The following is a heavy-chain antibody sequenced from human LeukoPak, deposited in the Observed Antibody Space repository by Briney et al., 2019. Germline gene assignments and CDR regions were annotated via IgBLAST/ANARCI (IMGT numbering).Heavy chain of an antibody. Sequence: QPGGSLRLSCAASGFTFTNYGMNWVRQAPGKGLEWVSGIISSGARTYYADSVKGRFSISRENSKNTVYLQMDRLRPEDTAVYYCARDGPRFFVHGGGFRPVKAYYFDHWGQGSLVTVSS. V-gene: IGHV3-23*01. CDR1: GFTFTNYG. CDR2: IISSGART. CDR3: ARDGPRFFVHGGGFRPVKAYYFDH. J-gene: IGHJ4*02. D-gene: IGHD3-16*01.